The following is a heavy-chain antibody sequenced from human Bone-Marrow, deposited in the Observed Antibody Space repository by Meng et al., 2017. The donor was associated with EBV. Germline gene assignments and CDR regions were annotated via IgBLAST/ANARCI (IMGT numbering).Heavy chain of an antibody. CDR1: GYTFDDYA. Sequence: QVQCVQSWSELKKPGASGKVSCKASGYTFDDYAINWVRQVPGQGLGWMGCINTITGNPTYAQGFIGRFVFSLDTSVSTTFLQISSLKAEDTAVYYCTRGGDSYGYYDYWGQGTLVTVSS. CDR3: TRGGDSYGYYDY. D-gene: IGHD3-22*01. J-gene: IGHJ4*01. CDR2: INTITGNP. V-gene: IGHV7-4-1*02.